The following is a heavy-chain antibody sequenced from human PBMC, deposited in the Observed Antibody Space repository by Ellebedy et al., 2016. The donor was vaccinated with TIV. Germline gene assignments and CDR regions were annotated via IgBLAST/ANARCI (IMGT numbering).Heavy chain of an antibody. CDR3: ARDNTVGGTNWFDP. J-gene: IGHJ5*02. V-gene: IGHV1-18*01. CDR1: GYTFTSYG. CDR2: ISGLNGKT. Sequence: AASVKVSCKTSGYTFTSYGVSWVRQAPGQGLEWMGWISGLNGKTKYARTVQGRVTLTTDPAARTVYMELTSLRSDDTAVYYCARDNTVGGTNWFDPWGQGTLVIVSS. D-gene: IGHD6-19*01.